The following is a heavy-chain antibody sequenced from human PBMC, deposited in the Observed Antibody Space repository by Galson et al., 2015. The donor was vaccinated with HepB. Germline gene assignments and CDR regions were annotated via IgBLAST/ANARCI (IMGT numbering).Heavy chain of an antibody. V-gene: IGHV3-7*01. Sequence: SLRLSCAASGFTFSSYWMSWVRQAPGKGLEWVANTKQDGSEKYYVDSVKGRYTISRDNAKNSLYLQMNSLRAEDTAVYYCARDLYDILTGPTGSDYWGQGTLVTVSS. CDR1: GFTFSSYW. J-gene: IGHJ4*02. CDR3: ARDLYDILTGPTGSDY. CDR2: TKQDGSEK. D-gene: IGHD3-9*01.